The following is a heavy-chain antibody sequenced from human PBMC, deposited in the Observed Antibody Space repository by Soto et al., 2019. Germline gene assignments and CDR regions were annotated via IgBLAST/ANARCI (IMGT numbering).Heavy chain of an antibody. J-gene: IGHJ6*02. CDR3: ARQGGYCSSTSCYTHSYYYGMDV. V-gene: IGHV5-51*01. D-gene: IGHD2-2*02. Sequence: GESLQISCKGSGYSFTSYWIGWVRQMPGKGLEWMGIIYPGDSDTRYSPSFQGQVTISADKSISTAYLQWSSLKASDTAMYYCARQGGYCSSTSCYTHSYYYGMDVWGQGTTVTVSS. CDR1: GYSFTSYW. CDR2: IYPGDSDT.